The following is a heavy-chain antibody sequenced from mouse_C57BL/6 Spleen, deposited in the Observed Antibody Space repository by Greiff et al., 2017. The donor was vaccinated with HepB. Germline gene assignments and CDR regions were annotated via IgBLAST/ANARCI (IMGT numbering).Heavy chain of an antibody. CDR3: ARGGDYYGSSLFDY. J-gene: IGHJ2*01. D-gene: IGHD1-1*01. Sequence: QVQLQQSGPELVKPGASVKISCKASGYAFSSSWMNWVKQRPGKGLEWIGRIYPGDGDTNYNGKFKGKATLTADKSSSTAYMQLSSLTSEDSAVYVCARGGDYYGSSLFDYWGQGTTLTVSS. CDR2: IYPGDGDT. CDR1: GYAFSSSW. V-gene: IGHV1-82*01.